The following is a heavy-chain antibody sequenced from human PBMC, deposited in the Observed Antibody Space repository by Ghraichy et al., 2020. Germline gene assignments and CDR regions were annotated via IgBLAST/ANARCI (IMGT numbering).Heavy chain of an antibody. CDR1: GFTFSDST. J-gene: IGHJ4*02. CDR3: HQRWGPYDDYGS. CDR2: IRIKGHIYAT. D-gene: IGHD4-17*01. V-gene: IGHV3-73*01. Sequence: GGSLKLSCAVSGFTFSDSTMHWVRQASGRGLEWLGHIRIKGHIYATEYAASVRGRFTISRGDSRNTAYLQMNGLKSEDTAVYYCHQRWGPYDDYGSWGQGTLVTVSS.